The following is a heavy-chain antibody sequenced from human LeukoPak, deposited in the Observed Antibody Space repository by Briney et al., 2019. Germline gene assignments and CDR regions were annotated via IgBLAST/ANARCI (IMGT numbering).Heavy chain of an antibody. D-gene: IGHD3-22*01. V-gene: IGHV4-34*01. J-gene: IGHJ4*02. CDR1: GRSFSGYY. CDR3: ASGIDSFDY. CDR2: INHSGST. Sequence: PSETLSLTCAVYGRSFSGYYWSWIRQPPGKGLEWIGEINHSGSTNYNPSLKSRVTISVDTSKNQFSLKLSSVTAADTAVYYCASGIDSFDYWGQGTLVTVSS.